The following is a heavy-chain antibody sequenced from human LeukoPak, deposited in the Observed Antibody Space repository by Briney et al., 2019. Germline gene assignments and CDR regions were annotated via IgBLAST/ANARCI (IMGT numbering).Heavy chain of an antibody. CDR3: AKARPLTYYYDTSGYLFAY. CDR2: IYSGGNT. CDR1: GFTVSSDY. J-gene: IGHJ4*02. V-gene: IGHV3-53*01. D-gene: IGHD3-22*01. Sequence: GGSLRLSCAASGFTVSSDYMSWVRQAPGKGLEWVSVIYSGGNTYNAESVRGRLTISIDNSKTTGYLQMNRLRAADTAVYYFAKARPLTYYYDTSGYLFAYWGEGALFTVSS.